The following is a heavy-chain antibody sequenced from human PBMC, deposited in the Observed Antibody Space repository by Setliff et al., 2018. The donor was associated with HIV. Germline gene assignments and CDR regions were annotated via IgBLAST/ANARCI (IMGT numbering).Heavy chain of an antibody. CDR3: ARDNYYDTSGAIGY. Sequence: SVKVSCKASGYTFTSYAIHWVRQAPGQGPEWMGGIIPIFGTTNYAQRFQGRVSITADASTSTAYMELSSLRSEDTAMYFCARDNYYDTSGAIGYWGQGTMVTVSS. CDR1: GYTFTSYA. J-gene: IGHJ4*02. V-gene: IGHV1-69*13. D-gene: IGHD3-22*01. CDR2: IIPIFGTT.